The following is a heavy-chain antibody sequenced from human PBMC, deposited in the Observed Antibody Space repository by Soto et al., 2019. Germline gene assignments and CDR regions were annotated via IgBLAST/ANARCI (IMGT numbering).Heavy chain of an antibody. D-gene: IGHD3-22*01. CDR3: AKRDYYDSSGYYPAYYFDY. V-gene: IGHV3-23*01. CDR2: ISGSGGST. J-gene: IGHJ4*02. Sequence: PGGSLRLSCAASGFTFSSYARSWVRQAPGKGLEWVSAISGSGGSTYYADSVKGRFTISRDNSKNTLYLQMNSLRAEDTAVYYCAKRDYYDSSGYYPAYYFDYWGQGTLVTVSS. CDR1: GFTFSSYA.